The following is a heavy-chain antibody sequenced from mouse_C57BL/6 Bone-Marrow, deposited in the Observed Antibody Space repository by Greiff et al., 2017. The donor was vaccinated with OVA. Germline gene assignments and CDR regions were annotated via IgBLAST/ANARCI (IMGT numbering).Heavy chain of an antibody. V-gene: IGHV1-64*01. CDR3: AREITTVVKAY. Sequence: QVQLQQPGAELVKPGASVKLSCKASGYTFTSYWMHWVKQRPGQGLEWIGMIHPNSGSTNYNEKFKSKATLTVDKSSSTAYMRLSSLTSEDSAVYDCAREITTVVKAYWGQGTLVTVSA. D-gene: IGHD1-1*01. J-gene: IGHJ3*01. CDR1: GYTFTSYW. CDR2: IHPNSGST.